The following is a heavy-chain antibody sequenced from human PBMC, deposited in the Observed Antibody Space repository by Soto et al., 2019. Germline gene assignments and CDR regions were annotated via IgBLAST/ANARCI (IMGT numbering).Heavy chain of an antibody. CDR3: ARDKIPGLFDY. D-gene: IGHD2-21*01. Sequence: QVQLQQWGAGLLKPSETLSLTCAVYGGAFSGYYWTWIREPPGTGLEWIGEITHSGSTNYTPSLKSRVPIAVDTSKNPFSLKLPSLTAADTAVYYCARDKIPGLFDYWGQGTLVTVSS. CDR1: GGAFSGYY. J-gene: IGHJ4*02. CDR2: ITHSGST. V-gene: IGHV4-34*01.